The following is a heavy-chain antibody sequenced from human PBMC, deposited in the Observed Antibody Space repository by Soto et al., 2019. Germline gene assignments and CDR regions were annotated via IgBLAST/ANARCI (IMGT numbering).Heavy chain of an antibody. CDR3: ARGHGDYIGDFDY. J-gene: IGHJ4*02. Sequence: QVQLVQSGTEVKKSGASVKVSCKASGYTFTNYGISWVRQAPGHGLEWVGWISGFNGNTNYAQKLQGRVTMGTDTSTSTAYMQLRSLRSDDTAVYYCARGHGDYIGDFDYWGQGTLVTVSS. CDR1: GYTFTNYG. D-gene: IGHD4-17*01. CDR2: ISGFNGNT. V-gene: IGHV1-18*01.